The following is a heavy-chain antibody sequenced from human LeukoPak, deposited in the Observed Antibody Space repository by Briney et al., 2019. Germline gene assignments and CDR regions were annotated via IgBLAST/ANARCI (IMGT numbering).Heavy chain of an antibody. D-gene: IGHD6-19*01. CDR3: ARVLGGCIDY. CDR2: ISGSGGST. J-gene: IGHJ4*02. Sequence: PGRTLRLSCAVSGFTFSSYTTSWGRQAPREGLGWVLAISGSGGSTYYADSLRGRFTISRDNSKNPLYVQTNSLGAEDTAVYYCARVLGGCIDYCGQGRLITVSS. CDR1: GFTFSSYT. V-gene: IGHV3-23*01.